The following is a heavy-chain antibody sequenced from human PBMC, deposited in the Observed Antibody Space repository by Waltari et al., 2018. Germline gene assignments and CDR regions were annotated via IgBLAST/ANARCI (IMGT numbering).Heavy chain of an antibody. CDR1: GFTFSSYA. CDR3: ATMRAQYSFDY. J-gene: IGHJ4*02. D-gene: IGHD4-4*01. Sequence: EVQLLESGGGLEQPGGSLRLSCAASGFTFSSYAMSLGRQAPGKGLEWVSAISSSGGSTYYADSVKGRFTISRDNSKNTLYLQMTSLRAEDTAVYYCATMRAQYSFDYWGQGTLVTVSS. CDR2: ISSSGGST. V-gene: IGHV3-23*01.